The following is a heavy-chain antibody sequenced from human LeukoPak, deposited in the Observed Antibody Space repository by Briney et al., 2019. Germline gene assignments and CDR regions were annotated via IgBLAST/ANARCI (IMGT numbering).Heavy chain of an antibody. J-gene: IGHJ5*02. CDR1: GGSFSGYY. D-gene: IGHD6-13*01. V-gene: IGHV4-34*01. CDR3: ARGYSSSWYWLDP. Sequence: SETLSLTCAVYGGSFSGYYWSWIRQPPGKGLEWIGEINHSGSTNYNPSLKSRVTISVDTSKNQFSLKLSSVTAADTAVYYCARGYSSSWYWLDPWGQGTLVTVSS. CDR2: INHSGST.